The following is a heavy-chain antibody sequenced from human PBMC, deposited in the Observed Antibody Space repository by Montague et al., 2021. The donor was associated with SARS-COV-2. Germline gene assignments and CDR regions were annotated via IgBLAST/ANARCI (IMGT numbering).Heavy chain of an antibody. CDR1: GDSVSSKSVA. Sequence: CAISGDSVSSKSVAWNWLRQSPSRGLEWLGRTYYRSKWDSDYAESFKXXLVNTPDTSKNQVSLQLNSVIPEDTAVYFCASSGITLTGLDAFDVWGQGTMVTVSS. CDR2: TYYRSKWDS. V-gene: IGHV6-1*01. J-gene: IGHJ3*01. CDR3: ASSGITLTGLDAFDV. D-gene: IGHD3-9*01.